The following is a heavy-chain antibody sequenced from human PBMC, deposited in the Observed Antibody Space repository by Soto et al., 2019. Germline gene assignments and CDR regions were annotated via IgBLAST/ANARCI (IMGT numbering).Heavy chain of an antibody. CDR2: TYYRSKWYN. J-gene: IGHJ5*02. Sequence: TLSLTCAISGDSVSSNSAAWNWIRQSLSRGLEWLGRTYYRSKWYNDYAVSVKSRITINPDTSKNQFSLQLNSVTPEDTAVYYCARGLDLQYNWFDPWGQGTLVTVSS. CDR3: ARGLDLQYNWFDP. CDR1: GDSVSSNSAA. V-gene: IGHV6-1*01. D-gene: IGHD4-4*01.